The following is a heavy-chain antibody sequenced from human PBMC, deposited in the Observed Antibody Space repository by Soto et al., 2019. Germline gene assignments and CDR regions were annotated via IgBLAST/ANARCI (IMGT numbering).Heavy chain of an antibody. CDR1: GDSISTDY. CDR3: AREFGIGAAEDYLDV. J-gene: IGHJ6*03. Sequence: PSETLSLTCTVSGDSISTDYWSWIRQSPGKGLEWIGYIYYSGSTNYNPSLKSRVTISVDTSKNQFSLKLSSVTAADTAVYYCAREFGIGAAEDYLDVWGQGTTVTVSS. CDR2: IYYSGST. V-gene: IGHV4-59*01. D-gene: IGHD6-13*01.